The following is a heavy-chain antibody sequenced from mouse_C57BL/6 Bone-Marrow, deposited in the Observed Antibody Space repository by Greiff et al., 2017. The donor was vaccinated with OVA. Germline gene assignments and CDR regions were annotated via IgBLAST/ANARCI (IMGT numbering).Heavy chain of an antibody. CDR2: IYPRSGNT. CDR3: ARRNYYGSSRYFDV. Sequence: QVQLQQSGAELARPGASVKLSCKASGYTFTSYGISWVKQRTGQGLEWIGEIYPRSGNTYYNEKFKGKATLTADKSSSTAYMQFSSLTSEDSAIYYCARRNYYGSSRYFDVWGTGTTVTVSS. V-gene: IGHV1-81*01. D-gene: IGHD1-1*01. CDR1: GYTFTSYG. J-gene: IGHJ1*03.